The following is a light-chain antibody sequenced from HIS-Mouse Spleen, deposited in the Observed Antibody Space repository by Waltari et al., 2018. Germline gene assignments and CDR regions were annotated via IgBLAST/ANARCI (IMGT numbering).Light chain of an antibody. CDR1: NIGSKS. CDR3: QVWDSSSDHPYV. V-gene: IGLV3-21*02. CDR2: DAS. Sequence: SYVLTQPPSVSVAPGQTARITCGGNNIGSKSVHWYQQKPGQAPVLVVYDASDRPSGIPERFSGSNSGNTATLTISRVEAGDEADYYCQVWDSSSDHPYVFGTGTKVTVL. J-gene: IGLJ1*01.